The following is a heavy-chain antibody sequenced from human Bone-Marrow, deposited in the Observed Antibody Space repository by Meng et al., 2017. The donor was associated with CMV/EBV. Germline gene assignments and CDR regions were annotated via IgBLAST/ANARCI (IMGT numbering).Heavy chain of an antibody. J-gene: IGHJ3*02. V-gene: IGHV1-69*10. Sequence: SVKVSCKASGGTFSSYAISWVRQAPGQGLEWMGGIIPILGIANYAQKFQGRVTITADKSTSTAYMELSSLRSEDTAVYYCARALGLRLGGAFDIWGQGTMVTV. CDR2: IIPILGIA. D-gene: IGHD5-12*01. CDR3: ARALGLRLGGAFDI. CDR1: GGTFSSYA.